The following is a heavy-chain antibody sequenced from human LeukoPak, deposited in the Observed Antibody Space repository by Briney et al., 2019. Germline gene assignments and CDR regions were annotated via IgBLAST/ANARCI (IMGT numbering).Heavy chain of an antibody. CDR2: INVYNGHT. D-gene: IGHD3-10*01. J-gene: IGHJ4*02. CDR3: VRDSDHAPDY. V-gene: IGHV1-18*01. CDR1: GYIFTNYG. Sequence: GASVKVSCKPSGYIFTNYGVSWVRPAPGQGLEWMGWINVYNGHTIYAQEFQGRVTLTTDTSTSTAHMDLRSLRSDDTAVYYCVRDSDHAPDYWGQGTLVTVSS.